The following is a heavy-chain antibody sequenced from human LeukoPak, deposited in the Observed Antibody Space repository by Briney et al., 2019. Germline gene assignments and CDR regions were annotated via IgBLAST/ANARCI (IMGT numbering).Heavy chain of an antibody. J-gene: IGHJ6*02. V-gene: IGHV4-34*01. CDR2: INHSGST. D-gene: IGHD2-2*02. CDR3: ARGPAAIGRYYYYYGMDV. Sequence: ETLSLTCAVYGGSFSGYYWSWIRQPPGKGLEWIGEINHSGSTNYNPSLKSRVTISVDTSKNQFSLKLSSVTAADTAVYYCARGPAAIGRYYYYYGMDVWGQGTTVTVSS. CDR1: GGSFSGYY.